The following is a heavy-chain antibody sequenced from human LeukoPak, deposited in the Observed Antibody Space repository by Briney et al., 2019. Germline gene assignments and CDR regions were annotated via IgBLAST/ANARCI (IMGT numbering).Heavy chain of an antibody. J-gene: IGHJ6*02. CDR2: INQAGSEK. CDR3: ARGHYGMDV. Sequence: GGSLRLPCAASGFTFSSHWMSWVRQAPGKGLEWVANINQAGSEKNYVDSVKGRFTISRDNAKNSLYLQMSSLRAEDTAVYYCARGHYGMDVWGQGTTVTVSS. V-gene: IGHV3-7*05. CDR1: GFTFSSHW.